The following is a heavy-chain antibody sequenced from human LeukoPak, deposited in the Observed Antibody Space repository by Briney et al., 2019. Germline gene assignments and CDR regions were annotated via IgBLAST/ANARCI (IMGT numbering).Heavy chain of an antibody. CDR2: ISGNTSYI. CDR3: AREEMGGTTRSGALT. D-gene: IGHD1-14*01. V-gene: IGHV3-21*01. Sequence: GGSLRLSDVGSGFSLFSYSINWVRQAPGKGLEWGSSISGNTSYIYYADSVKGRFTISRDNAENSLYLQMNSLRAEDTAVYYCAREEMGGTTRSGALTWGQGTLVTVSS. CDR1: GFSLFSYS. J-gene: IGHJ5*02.